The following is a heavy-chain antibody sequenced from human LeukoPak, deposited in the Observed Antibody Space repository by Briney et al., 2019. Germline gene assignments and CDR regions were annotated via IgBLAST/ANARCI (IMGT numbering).Heavy chain of an antibody. V-gene: IGHV3-30*02. CDR2: IRYDGSNK. CDR1: GFTFSSCG. D-gene: IGHD1-26*01. CDR3: ARPSGSYYYDAFDI. J-gene: IGHJ3*02. Sequence: GGPLRLSCAASGFTFSSCGMHWVRQAPGKGLEWVAFIRYDGSNKYYADSVKGRFTISRDNAKNTLYLQMNSLRAEDTAVYYCARPSGSYYYDAFDIWGHGTMVTVSS.